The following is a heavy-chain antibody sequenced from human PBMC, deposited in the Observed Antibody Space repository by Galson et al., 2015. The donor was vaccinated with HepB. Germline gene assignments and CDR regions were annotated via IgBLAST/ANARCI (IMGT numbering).Heavy chain of an antibody. CDR3: AREAAALGGGAFDI. D-gene: IGHD6-13*01. Sequence: SVKVSCKASGGTFSSYAVSWVRQAPVQGLEWMGHIIPHLGIVNYAQKFEGRVTITADQSTGTAYMDLTSLISEDTAVFYCAREAAALGGGAFDIWGQGTMVTVSS. CDR2: IIPHLGIV. J-gene: IGHJ3*02. V-gene: IGHV1-69*10. CDR1: GGTFSSYA.